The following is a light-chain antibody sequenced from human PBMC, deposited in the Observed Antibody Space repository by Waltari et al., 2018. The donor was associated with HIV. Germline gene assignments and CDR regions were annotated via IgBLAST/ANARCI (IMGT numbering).Light chain of an antibody. V-gene: IGLV3-21*02. CDR1: NIGSKS. CDR3: HVWHSSSDPYVV. J-gene: IGLJ2*01. CDR2: DDS. Sequence: SYVLTQSPSVSVAPGQTARITCGGSNIGSKSVYWYQQKPGQAPVLVVYDDSDRPSGIPERFSGSNSGNTATLTISRVEAGDEADYYCHVWHSSSDPYVVFGGGTKLTVL.